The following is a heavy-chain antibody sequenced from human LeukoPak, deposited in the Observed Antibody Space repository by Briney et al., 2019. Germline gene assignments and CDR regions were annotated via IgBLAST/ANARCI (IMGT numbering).Heavy chain of an antibody. Sequence: ASVKVSCKASGYTFTGYYMHWVRQAPGQGLEWMGWINPNSGGTNYAQKFQGRVTMTRDTSISTAYMELSRLRSDDTAVYYCARDRSPVYYYDSSGYPLDAFDIWGQGTMVTVSS. V-gene: IGHV1-2*02. J-gene: IGHJ3*02. CDR3: ARDRSPVYYYDSSGYPLDAFDI. D-gene: IGHD3-22*01. CDR2: INPNSGGT. CDR1: GYTFTGYY.